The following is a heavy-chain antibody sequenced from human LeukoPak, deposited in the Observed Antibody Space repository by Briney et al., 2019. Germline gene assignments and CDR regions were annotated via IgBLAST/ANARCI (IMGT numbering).Heavy chain of an antibody. D-gene: IGHD1-26*01. CDR2: IYSDGTRT. CDR3: ATVATGSWGWIDP. V-gene: IGHV3-74*01. CDR1: GFTFSTYW. J-gene: IGHJ5*02. Sequence: GGSLRLSCAASGFTFSTYWMHWVRQAPGKGLVWVSRIYSDGTRTTYADSVKGRFTISRDNAKNTVYLQMNSLTAEDTAVYYCATVATGSWGWIDPWGQGTLVTVSS.